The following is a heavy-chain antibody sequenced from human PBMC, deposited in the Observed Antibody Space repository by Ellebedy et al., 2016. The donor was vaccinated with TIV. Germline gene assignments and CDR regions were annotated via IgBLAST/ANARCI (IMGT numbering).Heavy chain of an antibody. CDR2: MYHSGST. CDR1: GYSISGGYY. J-gene: IGHJ4*02. Sequence: SETLSLTXSVSGYSISGGYYWGWIRQTPGKGLEWIGSMYHSGSTYYNPSLKSRVTISLDTSKNQFSLKLTSVTAADTAVYYCARAGVNWGQGTLVTVSS. D-gene: IGHD2-8*01. CDR3: ARAGVN. V-gene: IGHV4-38-2*02.